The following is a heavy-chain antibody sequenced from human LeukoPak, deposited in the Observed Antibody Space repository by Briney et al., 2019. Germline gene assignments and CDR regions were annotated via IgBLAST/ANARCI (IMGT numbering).Heavy chain of an antibody. CDR2: ISGSGSST. Sequence: GGSLRLSCAASGITFSSYGMNWVRQAPGKGLEWVSAISGSGSSTYYADSVKGRFTISRDNSKNTLYLQMNSLRAEDTAVYYCAKPARTDYADYWGQGTLVTVSS. J-gene: IGHJ4*02. V-gene: IGHV3-23*01. CDR3: AKPARTDYADY. D-gene: IGHD1-14*01. CDR1: GITFSSYG.